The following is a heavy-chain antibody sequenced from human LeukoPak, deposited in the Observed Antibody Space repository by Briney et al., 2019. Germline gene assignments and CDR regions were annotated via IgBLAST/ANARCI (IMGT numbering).Heavy chain of an antibody. J-gene: IGHJ4*02. CDR1: GDSISSDSYY. Sequence: SSETTSLTWTVSGDSISSDSYYWGWIRQPPGKGLEWIGTIYYSGSTYYNPSLKSRVTISVDTSKNQFSLKLSSVTAADTAVYYCARQNYYDSSGCFDYWGQGTLVTVSA. CDR3: ARQNYYDSSGCFDY. V-gene: IGHV4-39*01. D-gene: IGHD3-22*01. CDR2: IYYSGST.